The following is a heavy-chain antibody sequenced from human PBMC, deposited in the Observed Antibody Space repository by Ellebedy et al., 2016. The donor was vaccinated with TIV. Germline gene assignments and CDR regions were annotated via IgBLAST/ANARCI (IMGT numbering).Heavy chain of an antibody. Sequence: GESLKISXAASGFTFSSYAMSWVRQAPGKGLEWVSAISGSGGSTYYADSVKGRFTISRDNSKNTLYLQMNSLRAEDTAVYYCAKDRGPAGILRYWGQGTLVTVSS. V-gene: IGHV3-23*01. D-gene: IGHD2-2*02. J-gene: IGHJ4*02. CDR2: ISGSGGST. CDR1: GFTFSSYA. CDR3: AKDRGPAGILRY.